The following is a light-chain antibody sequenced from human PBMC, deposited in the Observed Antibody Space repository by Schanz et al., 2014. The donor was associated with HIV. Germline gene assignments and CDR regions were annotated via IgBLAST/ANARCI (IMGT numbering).Light chain of an antibody. Sequence: QSVLTQPPSASGTPGQRISISCSGSKSNIGDNTVNWYQQLPKTAPKLLIYNDNKRSSGVPARFSGSRSGTSASLAISGLQSDDEADYYCGTWDDSLKGWVFGGGTKLTVL. CDR1: KSNIGDNT. J-gene: IGLJ3*02. V-gene: IGLV1-44*01. CDR3: GTWDDSLKGWV. CDR2: NDN.